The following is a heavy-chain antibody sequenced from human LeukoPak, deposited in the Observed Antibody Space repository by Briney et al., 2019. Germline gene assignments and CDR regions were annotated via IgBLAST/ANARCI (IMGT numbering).Heavy chain of an antibody. Sequence: GSLRLSCAASGFTSSSYAMSWVRQAPGKGLEWIGEINHSGSTNYNPSLKSRVTISVDTSKNQFSLKLSSVTAADTAVYYCARHFLRGGFDSWGQGTLVAVSS. J-gene: IGHJ4*02. CDR1: GFTSSSYA. CDR2: INHSGST. V-gene: IGHV4-34*01. D-gene: IGHD5-12*01. CDR3: ARHFLRGGFDS.